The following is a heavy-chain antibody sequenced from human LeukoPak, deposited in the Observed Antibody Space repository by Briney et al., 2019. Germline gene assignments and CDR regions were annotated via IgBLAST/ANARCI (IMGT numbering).Heavy chain of an antibody. V-gene: IGHV4-34*01. J-gene: IGHJ4*02. CDR1: GGSFSGYY. CDR2: IYYSGST. Sequence: SETLSLTCAVYGGSFSGYYWSWIRQPPGKGLEWIGKIYYSGSTYYNSSLKSRVTISVDTSKNQFSLKLSSVTAADTAVYYCARDDPNKYYFDYWGQGTLVTVSS. CDR3: ARDDPNKYYFDY.